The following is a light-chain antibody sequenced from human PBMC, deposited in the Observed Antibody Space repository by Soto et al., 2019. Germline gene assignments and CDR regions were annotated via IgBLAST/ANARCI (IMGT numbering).Light chain of an antibody. CDR3: QQYNSYTVT. V-gene: IGKV1-5*03. J-gene: IGKJ1*01. CDR2: KAS. Sequence: DIQMTQSPSTLSASVVDRVTITCRASQTISSWLAWYQQKPGKAPKLLIYKASTLKSGVPSRFSGSGSGTEFTLTISSLQPDDFATYYCQQYNSYTVTFGQGTKVDIK. CDR1: QTISSW.